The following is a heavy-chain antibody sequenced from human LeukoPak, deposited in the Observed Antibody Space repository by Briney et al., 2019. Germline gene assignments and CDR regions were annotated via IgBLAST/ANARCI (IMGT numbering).Heavy chain of an antibody. J-gene: IGHJ5*02. Sequence: ASVKVSCKASGYTFTNYDINWVRQATGQGLEWMGWMNPNSGNTGYAQKLQGRVTMTRNTSISTAYMELSSLRSEDTAVYYCARGPARSIAVRGWFDPWGQGTLVTASS. V-gene: IGHV1-8*01. CDR2: MNPNSGNT. CDR1: GYTFTNYD. CDR3: ARGPARSIAVRGWFDP. D-gene: IGHD6-6*01.